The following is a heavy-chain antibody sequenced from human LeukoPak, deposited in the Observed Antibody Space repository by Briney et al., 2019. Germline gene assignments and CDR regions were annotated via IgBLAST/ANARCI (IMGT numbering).Heavy chain of an antibody. D-gene: IGHD2-2*01. V-gene: IGHV5-51*01. CDR1: GYSFASYW. CDR2: IYPGDSDT. CDR3: ARQDCSSTSCYPLVDY. Sequence: GESLKISCEGSGYSFASYWIGWVRQMPGKGLEWMGIIYPGDSDTRYSPSFQGQVTISADKSISTAYLQWSSLRASDTAMYYCARQDCSSTSCYPLVDYWGQGTLVIVSS. J-gene: IGHJ4*02.